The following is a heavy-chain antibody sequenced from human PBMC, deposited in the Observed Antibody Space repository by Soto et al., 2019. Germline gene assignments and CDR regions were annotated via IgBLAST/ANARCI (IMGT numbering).Heavy chain of an antibody. V-gene: IGHV4-34*01. D-gene: IGHD5-12*01. J-gene: IGHJ1*01. CDR2: INHSGST. CDR3: ARVRQWLRCSAP. Sequence: SEILCLTWAVDGGSFSGYDGSWIRQPPGKGLEWIGEINHSGSTNYNPSLKSRVTISVDTSKNQFSLKLSSVTAADTAVYSCARVRQWLRCSAPWGQGTLVTVSS. CDR1: GGSFSGYD.